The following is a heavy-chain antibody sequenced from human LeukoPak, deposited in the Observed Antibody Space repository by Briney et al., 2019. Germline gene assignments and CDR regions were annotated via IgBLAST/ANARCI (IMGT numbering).Heavy chain of an antibody. CDR3: AELGITMIGGV. J-gene: IGHJ6*04. V-gene: IGHV3-23*01. CDR2: ISGSGGST. CDR1: AFTFSNFS. Sequence: GGSLRLSCAASAFTFSNFSMSWVRQAPGKGLEWVSSISGSGGSTYYADSVKGRFTISRDNAKNSLYLQMNSLRAEDTAVYYCAELGITMIGGVWGKGTTVTISS. D-gene: IGHD3-10*02.